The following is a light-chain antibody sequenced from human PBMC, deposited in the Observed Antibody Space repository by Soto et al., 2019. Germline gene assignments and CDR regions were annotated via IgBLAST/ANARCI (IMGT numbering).Light chain of an antibody. CDR3: QQYTTLPPIT. Sequence: EIVMTQSPATLSVSPGERATLSCRASQSVSSNLAWYQQKPGQAPRLLIYGASTRATGIPARFSGSGSGTEFTHTIISLQSEDFAVYYCQQYTTLPPITFGQGTRLEIK. CDR1: QSVSSN. CDR2: GAS. J-gene: IGKJ5*01. V-gene: IGKV3-15*01.